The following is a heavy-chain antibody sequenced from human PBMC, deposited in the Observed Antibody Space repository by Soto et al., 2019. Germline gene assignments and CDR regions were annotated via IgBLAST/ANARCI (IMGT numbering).Heavy chain of an antibody. CDR2: ISSRSDI. CDR1: GFTFSTYS. D-gene: IGHD2-2*02. J-gene: IGHJ6*02. Sequence: TGGSLRLSCVGSGFTFSTYSINWVRQAPGKGLEWVSSISSRSDIYYADSVKGRFTISRDNAKNSVSLQMNSLRAEDTAVYYCAREYTAWPLAYGLDVWGQGTTVTVSS. CDR3: AREYTAWPLAYGLDV. V-gene: IGHV3-21*01.